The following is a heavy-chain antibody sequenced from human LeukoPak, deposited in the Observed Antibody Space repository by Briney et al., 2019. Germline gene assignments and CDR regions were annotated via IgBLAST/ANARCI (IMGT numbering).Heavy chain of an antibody. CDR2: IKQDGSVI. CDR3: AGDEGWTFDI. Sequence: GGSLRLSCAASGFTFSSYAMSWVRQAPGKGLEWVTLIKQDGSVIHYVDSVKGRFTISRDNAKNSLSLQMNSLRADDTAVYYCAGDEGWTFDIWGQGTKVTVSS. J-gene: IGHJ3*02. D-gene: IGHD5-24*01. CDR1: GFTFSSYA. V-gene: IGHV3-7*01.